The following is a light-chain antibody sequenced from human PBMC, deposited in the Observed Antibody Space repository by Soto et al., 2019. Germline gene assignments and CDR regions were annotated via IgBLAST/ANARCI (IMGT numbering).Light chain of an antibody. CDR2: SND. CDR3: SLYTSENTYV. CDR1: SSNIGSTA. Sequence: QSVLTQPPSASGTPGQRVSISCSGGSSNIGSTAVDWYQQVPGMAPKLLIYSNDQRPSGVPDRFSGSKSGTSASLAISGLRSEDEADYYCSLYTSENTYVFGTGTKLTVL. J-gene: IGLJ1*01. V-gene: IGLV1-47*02.